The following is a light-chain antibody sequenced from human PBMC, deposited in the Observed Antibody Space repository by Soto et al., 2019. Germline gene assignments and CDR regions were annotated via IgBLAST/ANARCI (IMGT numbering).Light chain of an antibody. J-gene: IGKJ5*01. Sequence: EIVLTQSPVTLSLSPGEIATLSCSASQSVSSSYLAWYQQKPGQAPRLLIYGASIRATGIPDRFSGSGSGTDFTLTISRLEPEDFAVYYCQQYGSSPVNFGQGTRLEIK. CDR2: GAS. CDR3: QQYGSSPVN. V-gene: IGKV3-20*01. CDR1: QSVSSSY.